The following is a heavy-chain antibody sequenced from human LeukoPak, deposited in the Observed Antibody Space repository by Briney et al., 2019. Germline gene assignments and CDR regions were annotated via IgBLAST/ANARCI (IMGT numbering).Heavy chain of an antibody. Sequence: GASVKVSCKASGYSFSNYGLSWVRQAPGQGLEWMGWISGYNGNTNYAQKLQGRVTMTTDTSTSTAYMELRSLRSDDTAVYYCARGGGYGGKEFFYYYMDVWGKGTTVTVSS. D-gene: IGHD4-23*01. CDR2: ISGYNGNT. CDR1: GYSFSNYG. CDR3: ARGGGYGGKEFFYYYMDV. J-gene: IGHJ6*03. V-gene: IGHV1-18*01.